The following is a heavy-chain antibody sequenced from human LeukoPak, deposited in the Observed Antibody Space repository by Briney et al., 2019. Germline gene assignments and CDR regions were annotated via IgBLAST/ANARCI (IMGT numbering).Heavy chain of an antibody. CDR2: ISGSGGST. CDR3: AKIRERSSVAGRRFDY. CDR1: GFTFSSYA. Sequence: GGSLRLSRAASGFTFSSYAMSWVRQAPGKGLEWVSAISGSGGSTYYADSVKGRFTISRDNSKNTLYLQMNSLRAEDTAVYYCAKIRERSSVAGRRFDYWGQGTLVTASS. V-gene: IGHV3-23*01. D-gene: IGHD6-19*01. J-gene: IGHJ4*02.